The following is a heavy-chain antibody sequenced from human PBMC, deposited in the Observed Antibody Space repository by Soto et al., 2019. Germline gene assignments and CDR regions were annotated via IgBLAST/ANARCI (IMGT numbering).Heavy chain of an antibody. D-gene: IGHD2-21*01. CDR2: ISSDGSNK. V-gene: IGHV3-30-3*01. J-gene: IGHJ1*01. CDR3: ARAAGESYSTYFQH. CDR1: GFTCSSYA. Sequence: GGSLRLSCAASGFTCSSYAMHWVRQATGKGLAWVAVISSDGSNKYYADPVKGRFTISRVNSKNTLYLQMNSLRAEDTAVYYCARAAGESYSTYFQHWGQGTLVTVSS.